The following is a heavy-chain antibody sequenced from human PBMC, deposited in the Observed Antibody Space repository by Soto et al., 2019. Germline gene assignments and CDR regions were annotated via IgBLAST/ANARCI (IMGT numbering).Heavy chain of an antibody. CDR3: TKDHSTTGWAFDH. D-gene: IGHD6-19*01. Sequence: QVQLVESGGGVVQPGRSLRLSCEASGFIFSDRGMHWVRQAPGKGLEWVGVISYDGINKYYADSMKGRFTISRDNSKNMVYLQLHTLRVEDTAVYYCTKDHSTTGWAFDHWGQGALVTVSS. V-gene: IGHV3-30*18. CDR1: GFIFSDRG. CDR2: ISYDGINK. J-gene: IGHJ4*02.